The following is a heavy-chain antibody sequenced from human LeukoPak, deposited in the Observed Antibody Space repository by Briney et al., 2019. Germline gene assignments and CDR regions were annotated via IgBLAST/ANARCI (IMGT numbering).Heavy chain of an antibody. D-gene: IGHD6-19*01. Sequence: GGSLRLSCAASGFTFSSYAMHWVRQAPGKGLEWVAVISYDGSNKYYADSVKGRFTISRDNSKNTLYLQMNSLRAEDTAVYYCAKDLAPPRGAGRFDYWGQGTLVTVSS. CDR3: AKDLAPPRGAGRFDY. CDR2: ISYDGSNK. V-gene: IGHV3-30-3*01. CDR1: GFTFSSYA. J-gene: IGHJ4*02.